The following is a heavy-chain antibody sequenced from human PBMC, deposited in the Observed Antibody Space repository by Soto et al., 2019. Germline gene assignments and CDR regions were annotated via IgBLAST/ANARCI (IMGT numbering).Heavy chain of an antibody. J-gene: IGHJ5*02. D-gene: IGHD3-3*01. V-gene: IGHV4-30-2*01. CDR1: GGSITSYH. Sequence: SETLSLTCVVSGGSITSYHWSWIRQPPGKGLEWIGYIYHSGSTYYNPSLKSRVTISVDRSKNQFSLKLSSATAADTAVYYCARALHYDFWSGYYGRWFDPWGQGTLVTVSS. CDR3: ARALHYDFWSGYYGRWFDP. CDR2: IYHSGST.